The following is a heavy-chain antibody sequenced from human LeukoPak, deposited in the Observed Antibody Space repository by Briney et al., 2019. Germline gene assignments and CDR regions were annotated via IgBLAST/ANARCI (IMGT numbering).Heavy chain of an antibody. CDR2: ISYDGSNK. Sequence: GGSLRLSCAASGFTFSSYSMNWVRQAPGKGLEWVAVISYDGSNKYYADSVKGRFTISRDNSKSTLYLQMNSLRAEDTAVYYCAKMVGATNPLFFFDYWGQGTLVTVSS. V-gene: IGHV3-30*18. D-gene: IGHD1-26*01. J-gene: IGHJ4*02. CDR3: AKMVGATNPLFFFDY. CDR1: GFTFSSYS.